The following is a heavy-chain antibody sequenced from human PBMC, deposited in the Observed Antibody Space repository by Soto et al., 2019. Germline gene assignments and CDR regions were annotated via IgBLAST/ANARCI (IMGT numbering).Heavy chain of an antibody. CDR2: ISKDGGSE. CDR1: GFTLDSYS. CDR3: ARDVGLGDLSPRRYYYNVMDV. D-gene: IGHD3-10*01. Sequence: RRLSCASSGFTLDSYSLHWVRQPPGKGLEWVAVISKDGGSEHYADSVRGRFTISRDHSKSTLYLEMNSLRTEDTAVYFCARDVGLGDLSPRRYYYNVMDVWGRGTTVTVSS. V-gene: IGHV3-30*04. J-gene: IGHJ6*02.